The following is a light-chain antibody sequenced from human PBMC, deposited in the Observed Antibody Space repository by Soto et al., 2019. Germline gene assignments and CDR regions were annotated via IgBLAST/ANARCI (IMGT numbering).Light chain of an antibody. J-gene: IGLJ2*01. Sequence: QSALTQPASVSGSPGQSITISCAGTSGDVGAYNFVTWFQQHPGKVPKLIIYDVTDRPSGVSDRFSGSKSGNTASLTISGLLAEDEADYYCGSYPTINTMIFGGGTKLTVL. CDR1: SGDVGAYNF. CDR3: GSYPTINTMI. CDR2: DVT. V-gene: IGLV2-14*01.